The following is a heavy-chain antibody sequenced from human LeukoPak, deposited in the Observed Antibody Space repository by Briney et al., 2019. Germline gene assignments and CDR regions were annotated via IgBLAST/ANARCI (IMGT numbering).Heavy chain of an antibody. CDR3: ARGPYIVLMVYAMGGVDY. Sequence: ASVKVSCKASGYTFTNYYMHWVRQAPGQGLEWMGIINPSGGSTSYAQKFQGRVTMTRDMSTSTVYMELSSLRSEDTAVYYCARGPYIVLMVYAMGGVDYWGQGTLVTVSS. J-gene: IGHJ4*02. D-gene: IGHD2-8*01. CDR2: INPSGGST. CDR1: GYTFTNYY. V-gene: IGHV1-46*01.